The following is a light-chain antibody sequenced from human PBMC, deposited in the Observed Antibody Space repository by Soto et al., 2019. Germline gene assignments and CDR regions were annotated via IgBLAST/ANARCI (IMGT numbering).Light chain of an antibody. V-gene: IGKV1-5*03. CDR3: QHYNGYPIT. J-gene: IGKJ4*01. CDR2: KAS. Sequence: DIQMTQSPSTLSASVGDRVTITCRASQNINTWLAWYQQKPGKAPKLLIYKASSLKSGVPSRFSGSGSGTEFNLTINHLQPDDFATYHCQHYNGYPITFGGGTKVEI. CDR1: QNINTW.